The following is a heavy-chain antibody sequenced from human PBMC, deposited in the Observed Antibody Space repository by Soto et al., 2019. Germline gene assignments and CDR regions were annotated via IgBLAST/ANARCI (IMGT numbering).Heavy chain of an antibody. V-gene: IGHV3-23*01. CDR2: ISGSGDST. D-gene: IGHD6-13*01. Sequence: EVQLLESGGGLVQPGGSLRLSCAASGFTFSSYAMSWVRQAPGKGLEWVSVISGSGDSTYYADSVRGRFTISRDNSKNTLYLQMNSLRADDTAVYYCAKDRDGAAAGPTKFYGMDVWGQGTTGTVSS. CDR3: AKDRDGAAAGPTKFYGMDV. J-gene: IGHJ6*02. CDR1: GFTFSSYA.